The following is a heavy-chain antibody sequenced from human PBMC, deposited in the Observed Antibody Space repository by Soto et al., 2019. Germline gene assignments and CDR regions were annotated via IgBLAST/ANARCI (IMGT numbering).Heavy chain of an antibody. V-gene: IGHV3-21*01. CDR3: ARDAYYYDSSGYPSPFDY. CDR1: GFTFSSYS. Sequence: GGSLRLSCAASGFTFSSYSMNWVRQAPGKGLEWVSSISSRSSYIYYADSVKGRFTISRDNAKNSLYLQMNSLRAEDTAVYYCARDAYYYDSSGYPSPFDYWGQGTLVTVSS. CDR2: ISSRSSYI. J-gene: IGHJ4*01. D-gene: IGHD3-22*01.